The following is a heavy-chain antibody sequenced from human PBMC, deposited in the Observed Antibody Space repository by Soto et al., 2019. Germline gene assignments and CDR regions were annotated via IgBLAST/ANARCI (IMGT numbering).Heavy chain of an antibody. CDR2: ISGSGGST. CDR3: AKDVFDDSSGYYHLPFDP. Sequence: EVQLLESGGGLVQPGGSLRLSCAASGFTFSSYAMSWVRQAPGKGLEWVSAISGSGGSTYYADSVKGRFTISRDNSKNTLYLQMNSLRAEDTAVYYGAKDVFDDSSGYYHLPFDPWGQGTLVTVSS. J-gene: IGHJ5*02. CDR1: GFTFSSYA. D-gene: IGHD3-22*01. V-gene: IGHV3-23*01.